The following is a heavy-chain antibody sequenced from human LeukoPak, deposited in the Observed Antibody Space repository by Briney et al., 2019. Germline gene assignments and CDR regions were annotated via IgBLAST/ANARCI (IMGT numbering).Heavy chain of an antibody. J-gene: IGHJ6*02. CDR1: GFTVSYNY. CDR3: ARAVAGTLYYYYGMDV. D-gene: IGHD6-19*01. V-gene: IGHV3-66*01. CDR2: IYNGGTT. Sequence: PGGSLRLSCATSGFTVSYNYMSWVRQAPGKGLEWVSVIYNGGTTYYADSVKGRFTISRDISKNTLFLQMNSLRAEDTAVYYCARAVAGTLYYYYGMDVWGHGTTVTVSS.